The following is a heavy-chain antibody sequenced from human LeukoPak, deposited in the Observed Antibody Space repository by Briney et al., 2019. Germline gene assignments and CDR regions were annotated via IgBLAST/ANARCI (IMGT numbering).Heavy chain of an antibody. CDR3: AKVRGWMTTVTYDYFDY. D-gene: IGHD4-17*01. V-gene: IGHV3-9*01. CDR1: GFTFDDYA. CDR2: ISWNSGSI. J-gene: IGHJ4*02. Sequence: GGSLRLSCAASGFTFDDYAMHWVRQAPGKGLEWVSGISWNSGSIGCADSVKGRFTISRDNAKNSLYLQMNSLRAEDTALYYCAKVRGWMTTVTYDYFDYWGQGTLVTVSS.